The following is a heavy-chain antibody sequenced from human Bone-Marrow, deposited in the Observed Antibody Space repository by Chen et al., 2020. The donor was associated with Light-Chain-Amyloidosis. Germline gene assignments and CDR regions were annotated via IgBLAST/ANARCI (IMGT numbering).Heavy chain of an antibody. CDR1: NGAFGDDY. D-gene: IGHD5-12*01. J-gene: IGHJ5*02. CDR3: ARYEPHFSDSIISGYTA. CDR2: INHSGSA. Sequence: QVELQQWGAGLLKPSETLSLTCGIHNGAFGDDYLTWIRQPPGKGLQWIAEINHSGSANYNSSLKSRTTISVDKSKNQFSLRMISVTAADTAVYYCARYEPHFSDSIISGYTAWGQGTSVTVSS. V-gene: IGHV4-34*01.